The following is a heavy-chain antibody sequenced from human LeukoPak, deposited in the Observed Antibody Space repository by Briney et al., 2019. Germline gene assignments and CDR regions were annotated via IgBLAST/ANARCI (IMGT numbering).Heavy chain of an antibody. J-gene: IGHJ1*01. CDR3: AKVQDGSFWYEYSQH. D-gene: IGHD6-19*01. CDR2: IRQDGSEK. V-gene: IGHV3-7*01. Sequence: GGSLRLSCAASGFTFSSYWMSWVRQAPGKGLEWVANIRQDGSEKYYVDSVKGRFTISRDNAKNSLFLQMNSLRAEDTAIYYCAKVQDGSFWYEYSQHWGQGTLVTVSS. CDR1: GFTFSSYW.